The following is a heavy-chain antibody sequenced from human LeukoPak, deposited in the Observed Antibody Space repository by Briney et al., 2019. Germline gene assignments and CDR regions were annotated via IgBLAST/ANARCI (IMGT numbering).Heavy chain of an antibody. J-gene: IGHJ4*02. V-gene: IGHV4-31*03. Sequence: PSETLSLTCTVSGGSISSGGYYWSWIRQHPGKGLEWIGYIYYSGSTYYNPPLKSRVTISVDTSKNQFSLKLSSVTAADTAVYYCAREPNYYESPDYWGQGTLVTVSS. CDR3: AREPNYYESPDY. CDR2: IYYSGST. CDR1: GGSISSGGYY. D-gene: IGHD3-22*01.